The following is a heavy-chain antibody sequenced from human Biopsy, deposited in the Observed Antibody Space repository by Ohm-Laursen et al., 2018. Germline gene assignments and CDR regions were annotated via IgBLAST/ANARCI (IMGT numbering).Heavy chain of an antibody. D-gene: IGHD2-8*01. CDR2: INCKTGAT. CDR1: SYTFTDYN. V-gene: IGHV1-2*02. Sequence: GASVKVSCKASSYTFTDYNIHWMRQAPGQGLEWLGYINCKTGATNYAQKFQGTVTMTRDTSISTAYLALGSLRSADTAIYYCARDPLNGHKHFDYWGQGSLVTVFS. CDR3: ARDPLNGHKHFDY. J-gene: IGHJ4*02.